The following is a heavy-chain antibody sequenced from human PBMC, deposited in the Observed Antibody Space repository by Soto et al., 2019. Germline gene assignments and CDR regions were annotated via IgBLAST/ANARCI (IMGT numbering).Heavy chain of an antibody. J-gene: IGHJ4*02. V-gene: IGHV1-69*01. D-gene: IGHD1-26*01. Sequence: QVQLVQSGAEVKKPGSSVKFSCKASGGTFSSYSINWVRQAPGQGLEWMGEILPIFGTANYAQKFQGRVTITADESTSTAYMELSSLRSEDTAVYYCARDGGRHSGGIDYWGQGTLVTVSS. CDR2: ILPIFGTA. CDR1: GGTFSSYS. CDR3: ARDGGRHSGGIDY.